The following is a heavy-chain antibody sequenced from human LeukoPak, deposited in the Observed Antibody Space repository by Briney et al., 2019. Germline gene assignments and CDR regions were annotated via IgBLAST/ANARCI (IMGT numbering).Heavy chain of an antibody. CDR1: GFTFDNYA. V-gene: IGHV3-9*01. CDR3: AKDISHSSSSTNFDY. CDR2: ISWNSGSI. J-gene: IGHJ4*02. Sequence: PGRSLRLSCAASGFTFDNYAMHWVRQAPGKGLEWVSGISWNSGSIGYADSVKGRFTISRDNAKNSLYLQMNSLRAEDTALYYCAKDISHSSSSTNFDYWGQGTLVTVSS. D-gene: IGHD6-13*01.